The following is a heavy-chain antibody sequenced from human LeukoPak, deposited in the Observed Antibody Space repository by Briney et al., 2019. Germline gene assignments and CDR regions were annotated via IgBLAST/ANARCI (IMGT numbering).Heavy chain of an antibody. V-gene: IGHV3-30-3*01. CDR2: ISYDGNK. CDR3: AREWTYSSGWSASGY. J-gene: IGHJ4*02. D-gene: IGHD6-19*01. CDR1: EFTFSDYA. Sequence: GGSLRLSCAASEFTFSDYAMHWVRQAPGKGLEWVALISYDGNKHYADSVKGRFTIPRDNSTSTLYLQMNSLRPEDTALYYCAREWTYSSGWSASGYWGQGTLVTVSS.